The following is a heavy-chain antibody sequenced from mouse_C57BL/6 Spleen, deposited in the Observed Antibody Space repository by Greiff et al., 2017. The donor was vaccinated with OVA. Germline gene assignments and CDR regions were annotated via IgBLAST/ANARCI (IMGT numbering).Heavy chain of an antibody. CDR2: INPNNGGT. CDR1: GYTFTDYN. D-gene: IGHD1-1*01. Sequence: EVQLQQSGPELVKPGASVKIPCKASGYTFTDYNMDWVKQSHGKSLEWIGDINPNNGGTIYNQKFKGKATLTVDKSSSTAYMELRSLTSEDTAVYYCARSDYGSSYGAYWGQGTLVTVSA. V-gene: IGHV1-18*01. CDR3: ARSDYGSSYGAY. J-gene: IGHJ3*01.